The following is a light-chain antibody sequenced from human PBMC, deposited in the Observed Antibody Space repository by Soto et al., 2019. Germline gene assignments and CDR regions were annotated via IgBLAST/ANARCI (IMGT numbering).Light chain of an antibody. CDR3: QQYNTHSGT. J-gene: IGKJ1*01. CDR1: QTVNAW. Sequence: DIQMAQSPSTLAGSLGYRGTIACRASQTVNAWLAWYQHKPGKAPEPLIYDASTLESGVPARFSGSRSGTEFNLTISSLQPDDIGTYYCQQYNTHSGTFGQGTKVDI. V-gene: IGKV1-5*01. CDR2: DAS.